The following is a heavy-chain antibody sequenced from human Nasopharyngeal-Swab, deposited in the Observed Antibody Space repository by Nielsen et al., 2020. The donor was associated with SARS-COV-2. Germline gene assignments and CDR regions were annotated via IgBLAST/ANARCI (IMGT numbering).Heavy chain of an antibody. CDR3: AKGLAANDAFDI. CDR1: GFTFSSYA. V-gene: IGHV3-23*01. CDR2: ISSSVDST. Sequence: GESLKISCAASGFTFSSYAMGWVRQAPGKGLEWVSGISSSVDSTYYADSVKGRFTISRDNSKNTLFLQMNSLRAEDTAVYYCAKGLAANDAFDIWGQGTMVTVSS. D-gene: IGHD6-13*01. J-gene: IGHJ3*02.